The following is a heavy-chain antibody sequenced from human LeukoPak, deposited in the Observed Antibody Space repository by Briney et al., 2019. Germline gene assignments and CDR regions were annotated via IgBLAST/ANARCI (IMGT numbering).Heavy chain of an antibody. CDR2: IYYSGST. Sequence: SETLSLTCTVSGGSISSYYWSWIRQPPGKGLEWIGSIYYSGSTYYNPSLKSRVTISVDTSKNQFSLKLSSVTAADTAVYYCARTPSIFGVVTSFDYWGQGTLVTVSS. V-gene: IGHV4-59*12. CDR3: ARTPSIFGVVTSFDY. J-gene: IGHJ4*02. D-gene: IGHD3-3*01. CDR1: GGSISSYY.